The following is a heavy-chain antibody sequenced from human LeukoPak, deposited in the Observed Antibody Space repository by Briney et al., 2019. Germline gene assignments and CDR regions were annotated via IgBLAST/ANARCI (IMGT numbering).Heavy chain of an antibody. V-gene: IGHV4-39*01. CDR3: ARSPRIAARPLDWFDP. J-gene: IGHJ5*02. Sequence: SETLSLTCTVSGGSISNSDYYWDWIRQPPGKGPEWIGSINYRGSTYYNPSLESRVTISVDTSKNQFSLRMSSVTAADTAVYYCARSPRIAARPLDWFDPWGQGTLVTVSS. CDR2: INYRGST. D-gene: IGHD6-6*01. CDR1: GGSISNSDYY.